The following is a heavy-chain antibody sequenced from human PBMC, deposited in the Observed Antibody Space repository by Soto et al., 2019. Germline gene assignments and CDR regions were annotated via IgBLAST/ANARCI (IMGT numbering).Heavy chain of an antibody. D-gene: IGHD5-18*01. J-gene: IGHJ4*02. CDR1: GFTFSSHA. Sequence: EVQLLESGGGLVQPGGSLRLSCAASGFTFSSHAMSWVRQAPGKGLEWVSAISGSGGSTYYADSVKGRFTISRDNSKNTLYLQMNSLRAEDTAVYYCAKDRFRGYSYGYSSDYWGQGTLVTVSS. V-gene: IGHV3-23*01. CDR2: ISGSGGST. CDR3: AKDRFRGYSYGYSSDY.